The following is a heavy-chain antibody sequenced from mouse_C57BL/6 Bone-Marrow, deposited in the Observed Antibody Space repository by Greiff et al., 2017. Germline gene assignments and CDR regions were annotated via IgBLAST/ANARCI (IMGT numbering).Heavy chain of an antibody. D-gene: IGHD1-1*01. CDR2: INSDGGST. CDR1: EYEFPSHD. J-gene: IGHJ4*01. CDR3: AKLLMDY. V-gene: IGHV5-2*01. Sequence: EVQVVESGGGLVQPGESLKLSCESNEYEFPSHDMSWVRQTPGPRLELVAAINSDGGSTYYPDNMERRFIISRDNTKHTLYLQMSSQRSEDTDLYYSAKLLMDYWGKGTTVTVSS.